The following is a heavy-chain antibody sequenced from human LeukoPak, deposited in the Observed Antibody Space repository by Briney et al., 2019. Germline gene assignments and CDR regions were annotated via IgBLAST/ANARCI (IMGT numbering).Heavy chain of an antibody. CDR1: GFTFSSYE. V-gene: IGHV3-48*03. Sequence: GGSLRLSCAASGFTFSSYEMNWVRQAPGKGLEWVSYISSSGSTIYYADSVKGRFTISRDNAKNSLYLQMNSLRAEDTAVYYCARVGFDFSFGYWGQGTLVTVSS. J-gene: IGHJ4*02. D-gene: IGHD3-9*01. CDR2: ISSSGSTI. CDR3: ARVGFDFSFGY.